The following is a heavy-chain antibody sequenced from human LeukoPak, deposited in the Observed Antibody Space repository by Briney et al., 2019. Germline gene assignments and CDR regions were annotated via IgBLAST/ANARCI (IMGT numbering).Heavy chain of an antibody. Sequence: GGSLRLSXAASGFPFSNYAMNWVRQAPGKGMEWVSSISSSSSYIDYADSVKGRFTISRDNAKNLLYLQMNSLRAEDTAVYYCATGRIAVADSFDYWGQGTLVTVSS. CDR1: GFPFSNYA. D-gene: IGHD6-19*01. V-gene: IGHV3-21*01. J-gene: IGHJ4*02. CDR2: ISSSSSYI. CDR3: ATGRIAVADSFDY.